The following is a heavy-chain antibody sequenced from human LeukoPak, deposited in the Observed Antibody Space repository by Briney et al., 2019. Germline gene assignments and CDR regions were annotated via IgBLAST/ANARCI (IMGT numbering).Heavy chain of an antibody. V-gene: IGHV3-30*04. Sequence: GGSLRLSCAASGFTFSSYAMHWVRQAPGKGLEWVAVISSDGSNKYYADSVKGRFTISRDNSMNTLFLQMNSLRAEDTAVYYCASQSYAKFDPWGQGTLVTVSS. D-gene: IGHD3-16*01. CDR3: ASQSYAKFDP. J-gene: IGHJ5*02. CDR2: ISSDGSNK. CDR1: GFTFSSYA.